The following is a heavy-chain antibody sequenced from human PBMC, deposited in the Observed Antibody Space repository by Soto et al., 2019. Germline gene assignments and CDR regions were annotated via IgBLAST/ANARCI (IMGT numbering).Heavy chain of an antibody. J-gene: IGHJ4*02. CDR3: AIDGGNSVYFDY. D-gene: IGHD2-21*02. CDR1: GGSISSGDYY. V-gene: IGHV4-30-4*01. CDR2: IYYSGST. Sequence: QVQLQESGPGLVKPSQTLSLTCTVSGGSISSGDYYWSWIRQPPGKGLEWIGYIYYSGSTHYTPSLKSRVTRSVDPSKNQLSRKLSSVTAADTAVYYCAIDGGNSVYFDYWAQGTLVTVS.